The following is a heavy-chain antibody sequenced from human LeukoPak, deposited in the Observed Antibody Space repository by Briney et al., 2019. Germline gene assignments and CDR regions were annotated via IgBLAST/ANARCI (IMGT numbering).Heavy chain of an antibody. V-gene: IGHV1-2*02. J-gene: IGHJ6*03. CDR2: INPNSGGT. CDR1: GYTFTSYY. CDR3: ARVPNYDFWSGPYYYYMDV. Sequence: GASVKVSCKASGYTFTSYYMHWVRQAPGQGLEWMGWINPNSGGTNYAQKFQGRVTMTRDTSISTAYMELSRLRSDDTAVYYCARVPNYDFWSGPYYYYMDVWGKGTTVTVSS. D-gene: IGHD3-3*01.